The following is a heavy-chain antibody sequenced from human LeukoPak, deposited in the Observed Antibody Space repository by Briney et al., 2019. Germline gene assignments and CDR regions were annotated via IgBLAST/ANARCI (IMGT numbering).Heavy chain of an antibody. Sequence: ASVKVSCKASGGTFSSYPVSWGRQAPGQGLEWMGRIIPLFGTANYAQKFEGRVTISADEPTGAAYMELTSLRSEDTAVYYCTRDSWSQIDYYYYMDVWGKGTTVIVSS. J-gene: IGHJ6*03. CDR2: IIPLFGTA. D-gene: IGHD2-8*02. CDR1: GGTFSSYP. CDR3: TRDSWSQIDYYYYMDV. V-gene: IGHV1-69*01.